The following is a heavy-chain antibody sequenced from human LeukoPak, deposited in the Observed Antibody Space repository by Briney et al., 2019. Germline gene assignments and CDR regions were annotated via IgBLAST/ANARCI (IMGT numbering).Heavy chain of an antibody. CDR2: MNPNSGNT. CDR3: ARKFGGFDP. V-gene: IGHV1-8*03. CDR1: GYTFTNYD. J-gene: IGHJ5*02. D-gene: IGHD3-10*01. Sequence: GASVKVSCKASGYTFTNYDINWVRQATGQGLEWMGWMNPNSGNTGYAQKFQGGVTITRNTSINTAYMELSSLRSEDTAVYYCARKFGGFDPWGQGTLVTVSS.